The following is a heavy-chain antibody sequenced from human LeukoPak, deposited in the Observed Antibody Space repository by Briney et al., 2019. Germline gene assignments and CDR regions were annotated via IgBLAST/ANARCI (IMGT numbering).Heavy chain of an antibody. Sequence: PSETLSLTCAVSGYSISSGYYWGWIRQPPGKGLEWIGSIYHSGSTYYNPSLKSRVTISVDTSKNQFSLKLSSVTAADTAVYYCARHGEGYKWLRSSSVNWFGPWGQRTLVTVSS. V-gene: IGHV4-38-2*01. J-gene: IGHJ5*02. CDR3: ARHGEGYKWLRSSSVNWFGP. D-gene: IGHD5-12*01. CDR1: GYSISSGYY. CDR2: IYHSGST.